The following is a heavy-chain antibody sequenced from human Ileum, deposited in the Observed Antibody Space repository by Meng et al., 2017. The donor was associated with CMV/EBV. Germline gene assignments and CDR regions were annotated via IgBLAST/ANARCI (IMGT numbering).Heavy chain of an antibody. CDR1: GGPFSGYY. D-gene: IGHD5-18*01. J-gene: IGHJ5*02. CDR2: IDHSGST. V-gene: IGHV4-34*01. Sequence: HVQLQQWGAGLLKPSETLSLTCAVYGGPFSGYYWTLIRQSPGRGLEWIGEIDHSGSTNCIPSLKSRVTMSVDTPNNQFSLKLSSVTAADTAVYYCARGRWRGYISGYMYNWFDPWGQGTLVTVSS. CDR3: ARGRWRGYISGYMYNWFDP.